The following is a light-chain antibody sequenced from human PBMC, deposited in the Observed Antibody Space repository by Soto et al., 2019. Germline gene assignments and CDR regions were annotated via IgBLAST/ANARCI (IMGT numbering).Light chain of an antibody. CDR2: GAS. Sequence: GLTPSPGTLSLSPVERATLSCRASQSVSSSYLAWYQPKPGQAPRLLIYGASSRATGIPDRFSGSGSGTNFTLTISRLEPDDFAVYYCQQYGSSRSITFGQGTRLE. CDR1: QSVSSSY. J-gene: IGKJ5*01. V-gene: IGKV3-20*01. CDR3: QQYGSSRSIT.